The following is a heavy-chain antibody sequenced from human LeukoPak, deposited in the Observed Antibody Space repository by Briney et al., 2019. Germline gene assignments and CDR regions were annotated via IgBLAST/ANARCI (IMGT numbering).Heavy chain of an antibody. CDR2: SGSGDST. J-gene: IGHJ4*02. V-gene: IGHV3-23*01. CDR3: ARRSGIAVAGAFDY. Sequence: SGSGDSTYYADSVKDRFTISRDNSKNTLYLQMNSLRAEDTAVYYCARRSGIAVAGAFDYWGQGTLVTVSS. D-gene: IGHD6-19*01.